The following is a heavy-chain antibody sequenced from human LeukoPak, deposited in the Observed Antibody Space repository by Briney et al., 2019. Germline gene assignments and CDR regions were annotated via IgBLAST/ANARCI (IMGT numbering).Heavy chain of an antibody. J-gene: IGHJ6*03. D-gene: IGHD5-12*01. CDR3: ARGDIVATISGLYYYYYYMDV. Sequence: ASVKVSCKASGYTSTGYYMHWVRQAPGQGLEWMGWINPNSGGTNYAQKFQGRVTMTRDTSISTAYMELSRLRSDDTAVYYCARGDIVATISGLYYYYYYMDVWGKGTTVTISS. CDR2: INPNSGGT. V-gene: IGHV1-2*02. CDR1: GYTSTGYY.